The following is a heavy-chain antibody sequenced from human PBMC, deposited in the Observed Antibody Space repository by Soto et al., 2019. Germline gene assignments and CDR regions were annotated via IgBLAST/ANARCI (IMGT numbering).Heavy chain of an antibody. J-gene: IGHJ5*02. Sequence: EVQLLESGGGLVQPGGSLRLSCVASGFTFSSYAMSWVRQAPWKRLQWVSAISGSDGATYYADSVKGRFTISRDNSKNTLYLQMNSLRAEDTAVYYCAKDRDSGAWYWFDPWGQGTLVTVSS. CDR3: AKDRDSGAWYWFDP. CDR2: ISGSDGAT. CDR1: GFTFSSYA. D-gene: IGHD6-13*01. V-gene: IGHV3-23*01.